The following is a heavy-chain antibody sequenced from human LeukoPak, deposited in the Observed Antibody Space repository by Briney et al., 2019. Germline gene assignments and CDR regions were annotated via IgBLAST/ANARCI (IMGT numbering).Heavy chain of an antibody. Sequence: GGSLRLSCAASGFIFGDYYMSWVRQSPGKVLEGVANIKEDGREKDYVDSVRGRFTLSRDDAKNSVYIQMNSLRAEGSAVYYCASDRSGGMDVWGKGTSVTV. CDR3: ASDRSGGMDV. CDR1: GFIFGDYY. CDR2: IKEDGREK. D-gene: IGHD4-23*01. V-gene: IGHV3-7*01. J-gene: IGHJ6*03.